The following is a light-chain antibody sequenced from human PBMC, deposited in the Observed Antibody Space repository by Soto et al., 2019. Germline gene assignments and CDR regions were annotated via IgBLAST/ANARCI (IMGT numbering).Light chain of an antibody. V-gene: IGLV2-14*03. Sequence: QSALTQPASVSGSPGQSITISCTGSSSDIGGYNYVSWYQQHPGKAPKLLIYDVSYRPSGISDRFSGSKSGNTASLTISGLQPDDEADYYCSSYGASSTLFGGGAMLTVL. CDR2: DVS. J-gene: IGLJ2*01. CDR3: SSYGASSTL. CDR1: SSDIGGYNY.